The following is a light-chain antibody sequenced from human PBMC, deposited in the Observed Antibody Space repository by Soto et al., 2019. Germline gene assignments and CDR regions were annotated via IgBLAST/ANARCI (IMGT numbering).Light chain of an antibody. CDR3: QQYGSSPI. V-gene: IGKV3-20*01. Sequence: EIVVTQSPGTLSLSPGERATLAGRASQSVSSSHLAWYQQKPGQAPRLLIYGASSRATGIPDRFSGSGSGTDFTLTISRLEPEDFAVYYCQQYGSSPIFGPGTKVDIK. CDR1: QSVSSSH. J-gene: IGKJ3*01. CDR2: GAS.